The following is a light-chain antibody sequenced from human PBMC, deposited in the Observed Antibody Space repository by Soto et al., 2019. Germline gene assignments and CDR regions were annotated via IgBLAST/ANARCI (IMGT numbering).Light chain of an antibody. V-gene: IGKV1-12*01. CDR2: TAS. CDR1: QHVDSW. Sequence: DIQLTQSPSFVSASVGDRVSISCRASQHVDSWLAWYQHKPGIAPKLLLYTASTLESGVPSRFSGSGSGTDFTLTITRLQPEDFATYYCKQARSFPITFGQGTRLEIK. J-gene: IGKJ5*01. CDR3: KQARSFPIT.